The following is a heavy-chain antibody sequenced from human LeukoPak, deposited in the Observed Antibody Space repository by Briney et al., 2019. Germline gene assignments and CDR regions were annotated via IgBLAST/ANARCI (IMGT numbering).Heavy chain of an antibody. CDR2: ISPYNGIT. D-gene: IGHD3-16*01. CDR3: ARGLDPLAKDY. Sequence: EASVKVSCKASGYPFTNYGISWVRQAPGQGLEWMGWISPYNGITNYVQQFQGRVTMTTDTSTSTAYMDLSSLRSEDTAVYYCARGLDPLAKDYWGQGTVVTVSS. CDR1: GYPFTNYG. J-gene: IGHJ4*02. V-gene: IGHV1-18*01.